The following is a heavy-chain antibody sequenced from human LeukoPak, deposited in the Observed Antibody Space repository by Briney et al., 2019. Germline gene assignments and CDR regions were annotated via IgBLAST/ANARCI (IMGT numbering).Heavy chain of an antibody. D-gene: IGHD1-26*01. CDR2: IYTSGST. CDR3: ARGVASSVGATIHFDY. J-gene: IGHJ4*02. V-gene: IGHV4-4*07. Sequence: SETLSLTCTVSGGSISSYYWSWIRQPAGKGLEWIGRIYTSGSTNYNPSLKSRVTMSVDTSKNQFSLKLSSVTAADTAVYYCARGVASSVGATIHFDYWGQGALVTVSS. CDR1: GGSISSYY.